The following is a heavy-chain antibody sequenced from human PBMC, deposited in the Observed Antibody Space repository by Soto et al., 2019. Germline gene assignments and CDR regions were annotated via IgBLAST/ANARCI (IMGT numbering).Heavy chain of an antibody. CDR2: AKSKTDGGTT. CDR3: TTDSYMTNIIVRFDY. J-gene: IGHJ4*01. V-gene: IGHV3-15*07. D-gene: IGHD4-17*01. Sequence: LRLSCAASGFIFSNAWINWVRQAPGKGLEWVGRAKSKTDGGTTDFAAPVKGRFDISRDDSKNMVYLEMNSLKTEDTAIYYCTTDSYMTNIIVRFDYWGHGTLVTVSS. CDR1: GFIFSNAW.